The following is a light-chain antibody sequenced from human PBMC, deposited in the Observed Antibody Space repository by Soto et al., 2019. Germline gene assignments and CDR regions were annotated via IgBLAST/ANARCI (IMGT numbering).Light chain of an antibody. CDR1: QSISSW. Sequence: GDRVTITCRASQSISSWLALYQQKPGKVPKLLIYKASSLQSGVPSTFSGSGSGTEFTLTISSLQPDDFATYYCQHYNSYSEAFGQGTKV. CDR2: KAS. V-gene: IGKV1-5*03. CDR3: QHYNSYSEA. J-gene: IGKJ1*01.